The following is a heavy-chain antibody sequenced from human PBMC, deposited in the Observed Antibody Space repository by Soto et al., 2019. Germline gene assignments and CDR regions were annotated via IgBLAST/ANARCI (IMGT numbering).Heavy chain of an antibody. D-gene: IGHD1-26*01. CDR3: TRNRAKLDT. Sequence: SLTLSCAASGLTFTTDWMTWVRQAPGKGLEWVANIKQDGSEKYYVDSVKGRFTISRDDAYNSLYLQMNNLRAEDPAVYYCTRNRAKLDTWRQGTPVTAPQ. J-gene: IGHJ5*02. CDR1: GLTFTTDW. CDR2: IKQDGSEK. V-gene: IGHV3-7*01.